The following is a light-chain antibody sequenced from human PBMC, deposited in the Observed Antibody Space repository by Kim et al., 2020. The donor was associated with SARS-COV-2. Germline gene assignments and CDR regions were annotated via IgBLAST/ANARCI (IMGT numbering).Light chain of an antibody. J-gene: IGKJ2*01. CDR1: QDISNF. V-gene: IGKV1-27*01. Sequence: GDRVSITCRASQDISNFLAWYQQKPGKVPKLLIYAASALQSGVPSRFSGNRSETDFTLTVSSLQPEDVATYYCQKYDTAPYTFGQGTKLEI. CDR3: QKYDTAPYT. CDR2: AAS.